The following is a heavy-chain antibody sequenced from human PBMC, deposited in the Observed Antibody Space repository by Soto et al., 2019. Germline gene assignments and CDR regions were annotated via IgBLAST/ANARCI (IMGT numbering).Heavy chain of an antibody. CDR2: ISWNSGSI. D-gene: IGHD3-22*01. CDR1: GFTFDDYA. J-gene: IGHJ3*02. Sequence: EVQLVESGGGLVQPGRSLRLSCAASGFTFDDYAMHWVRQAPGKGLEWVSGISWNSGSIGYADSVKGRFTISRDNAKKSLYLQMNSLRAEDTALYYCAKGPPQDYDSSGYYYGDAFDIWGQGTMVTVSS. CDR3: AKGPPQDYDSSGYYYGDAFDI. V-gene: IGHV3-9*01.